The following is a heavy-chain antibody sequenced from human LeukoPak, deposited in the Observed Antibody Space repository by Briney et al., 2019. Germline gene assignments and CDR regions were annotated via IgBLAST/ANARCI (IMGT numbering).Heavy chain of an antibody. D-gene: IGHD6-13*01. V-gene: IGHV1-2*04. CDR2: INPNSGGT. CDR1: GYTFTGYY. CDR3: AILGEAAGKGGSFDY. Sequence: ASVKVSCKASGYTFTGYYMHWVRQAPGQGLEWMGWINPNSGGTNYAQKFQGWVTITRDTSISTAYMELSRLRSDDTAVYYCAILGEAAGKGGSFDYWGQGTLVTVSS. J-gene: IGHJ4*02.